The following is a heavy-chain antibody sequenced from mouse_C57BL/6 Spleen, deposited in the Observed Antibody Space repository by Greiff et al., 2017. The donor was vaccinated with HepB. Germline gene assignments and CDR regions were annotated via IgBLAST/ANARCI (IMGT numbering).Heavy chain of an antibody. V-gene: IGHV1-4*01. J-gene: IGHJ1*03. CDR2: INPSSGYT. CDR3: ARCAYGNYEYFDV. CDR1: GYTFTSYT. D-gene: IGHD2-1*01. Sequence: VKLQESGAELARPGASVKMSCKASGYTFTSYTMHWVKQRPGQGLEWIGYINPSSGYTKYNKKFKDKATLTADKSSSTAYMQLSSLTSEDSAVYYCARCAYGNYEYFDVWGTGTTVTVSS.